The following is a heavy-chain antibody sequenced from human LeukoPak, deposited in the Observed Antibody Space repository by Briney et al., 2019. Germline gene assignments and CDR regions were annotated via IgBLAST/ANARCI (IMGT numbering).Heavy chain of an antibody. J-gene: IGHJ4*02. CDR2: INHSGST. Sequence: SETLSLTCAVYGGSFSGYYWSWIRQPPGKGLEWIGEINHSGSTNYNPSLKSRVTISVDTSKNQFSLKLSSVTAADTAVYYCARLRRRYYYGSGSYGFDYWGQGTLVTVSS. CDR3: ARLRRRYYYGSGSYGFDY. CDR1: GGSFSGYY. D-gene: IGHD3-10*01. V-gene: IGHV4-34*01.